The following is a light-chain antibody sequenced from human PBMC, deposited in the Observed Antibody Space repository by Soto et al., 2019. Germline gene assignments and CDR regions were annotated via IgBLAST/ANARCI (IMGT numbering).Light chain of an antibody. V-gene: IGKV3-20*01. Sequence: EIVLTQSPGTLSLSPGQRATLSCRASQSVSSSSLAWYQQRPGQAPRLLIYGASRRATGIPDRFSGSGSGTDFTLTISRLEPEDFAVYYCQQYGSSPRITFGPGTKVDIK. CDR1: QSVSSSS. CDR3: QQYGSSPRIT. CDR2: GAS. J-gene: IGKJ3*01.